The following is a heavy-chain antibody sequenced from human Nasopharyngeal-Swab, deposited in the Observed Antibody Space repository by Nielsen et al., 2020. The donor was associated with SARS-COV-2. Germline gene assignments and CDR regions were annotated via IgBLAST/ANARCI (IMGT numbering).Heavy chain of an antibody. J-gene: IGHJ2*01. Sequence: SETLSLTCAVYGGSFSGYYWTWIRQPPGKGLEWIGEINHAGITKYNPSLKSRVAISVDTSQNQFSLKLSSVTAADTAVYYCARETSVTTLWYFDLWGRGTLVTVSS. D-gene: IGHD4-17*01. CDR2: INHAGIT. V-gene: IGHV4-34*01. CDR1: GGSFSGYY. CDR3: ARETSVTTLWYFDL.